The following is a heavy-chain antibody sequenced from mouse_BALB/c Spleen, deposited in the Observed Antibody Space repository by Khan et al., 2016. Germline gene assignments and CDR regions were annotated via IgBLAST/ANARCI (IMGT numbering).Heavy chain of an antibody. CDR1: GFTFSSYG. CDR3: AIRATATNFDY. D-gene: IGHD1-2*01. V-gene: IGHV5-6*01. J-gene: IGHJ2*01. Sequence: EVELVESGGDLVKPGGSLKLSCAASGFTFSSYGMSWVRQTPDKRLEWVATISSGGSYTYYPDSVKGRFTISRDNAKNTLYLQMSSLKSEDTAMYDGAIRATATNFDYGGQGTTLPVSS. CDR2: ISSGGSYT.